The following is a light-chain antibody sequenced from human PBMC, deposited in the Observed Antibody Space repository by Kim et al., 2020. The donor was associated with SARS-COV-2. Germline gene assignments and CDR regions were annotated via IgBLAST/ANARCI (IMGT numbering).Light chain of an antibody. CDR2: EVS. CDR1: SSDVGGYNY. V-gene: IGLV2-8*01. CDR3: SSYAGSNIVV. J-gene: IGLJ2*01. Sequence: GQSVTISCTGTSSDVGGYNYVSWYQQHPGKAPNLMIYEVSKRPSGVPDRFSGSKSGNTASLTVSGLQAEDEADYYCSSYAGSNIVVFGGGTQLTVL.